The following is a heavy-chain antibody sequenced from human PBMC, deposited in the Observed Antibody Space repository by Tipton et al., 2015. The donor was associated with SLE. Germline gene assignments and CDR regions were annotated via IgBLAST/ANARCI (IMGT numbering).Heavy chain of an antibody. CDR2: IYHSGST. D-gene: IGHD1-26*01. CDR3: ARGESPGGTFDY. Sequence: TLSLTCTVSGGSISSYYWGWIRQPPGKGLEWIGSIYHSGSTYYNPSLKSRITISVDTSKKQFSLEVSSVTAADTAIYYCARGESPGGTFDYWGQGTLVTVSS. J-gene: IGHJ4*02. CDR1: GGSISSYY. V-gene: IGHV4-38-2*02.